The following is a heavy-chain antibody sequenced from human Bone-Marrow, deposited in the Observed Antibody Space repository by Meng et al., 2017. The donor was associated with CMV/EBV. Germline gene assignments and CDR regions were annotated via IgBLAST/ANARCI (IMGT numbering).Heavy chain of an antibody. V-gene: IGHV4-34*01. CDR1: GGSFSGYY. Sequence: SETLSLTCAVYGGSFSGYYWSWIRQPPGKGLEWIGEINHSGSTNYNPSLKSRVTISVDTSKNQFSLKLSSVTAADTAVYYCARGDYGGNCLDYWGQGTLVTVSS. CDR2: INHSGST. D-gene: IGHD4-23*01. CDR3: ARGDYGGNCLDY. J-gene: IGHJ4*02.